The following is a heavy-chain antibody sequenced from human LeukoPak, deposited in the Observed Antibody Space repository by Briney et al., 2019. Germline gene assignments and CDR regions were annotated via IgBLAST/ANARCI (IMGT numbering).Heavy chain of an antibody. CDR2: IYYSGST. Sequence: PSETLSLTCTVSGGSISSYYWSWIRQPPGKGLEWIGYIYYSGSTNYNPSLKSRVTISVDTSKNQFSLKLSSVTAADTAVYYCARAPTKIYYYMDVWGKGTTVTVSS. J-gene: IGHJ6*03. D-gene: IGHD5-24*01. CDR1: GGSISSYY. V-gene: IGHV4-59*12. CDR3: ARAPTKIYYYMDV.